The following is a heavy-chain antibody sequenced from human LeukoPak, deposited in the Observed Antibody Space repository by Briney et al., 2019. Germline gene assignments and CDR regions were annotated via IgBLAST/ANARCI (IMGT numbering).Heavy chain of an antibody. CDR2: INPSGGST. Sequence: ASVKVSCKASGYTFTSYYMHWVRQAPGQGLEWMGIINPSGGSTSYAQKFQGRVTMTRDTSTSTVYMELSSLRSEDTAVYYCARDMVRGVMSPNFGFDYWGQGTLVTVSS. CDR3: ARDMVRGVMSPNFGFDY. CDR1: GYTFTSYY. J-gene: IGHJ4*02. D-gene: IGHD3-10*01. V-gene: IGHV1-46*01.